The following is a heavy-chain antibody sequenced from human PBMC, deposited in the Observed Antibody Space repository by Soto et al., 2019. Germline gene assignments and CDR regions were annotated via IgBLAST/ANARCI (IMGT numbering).Heavy chain of an antibody. Sequence: EVQLLESGGGLVQPGGSLRLSCAASGFTFSSYAMSWVRQAPGKGLEWVSAISGSGGSTYYADSVKGRFTIYRDNSKNTLYLRMNSLRAEDTAVYYCAKRGIITIFGGGVDYWGQGTLVTVSS. CDR1: GFTFSSYA. J-gene: IGHJ4*02. D-gene: IGHD3-3*01. CDR2: ISGSGGST. CDR3: AKRGIITIFGGGVDY. V-gene: IGHV3-23*01.